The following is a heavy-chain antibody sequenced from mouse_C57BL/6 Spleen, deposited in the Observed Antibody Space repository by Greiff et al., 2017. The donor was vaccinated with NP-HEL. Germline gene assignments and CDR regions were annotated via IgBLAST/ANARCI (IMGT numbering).Heavy chain of an antibody. CDR1: GYTFTSYW. V-gene: IGHV1-52*01. CDR2: IDPSDSET. Sequence: QVQLQQPGAELVRPGSSVKLSCKASGYTFTSYWMHWVKQRPIQGLEWIGNIDPSDSETHYNQKFKDKATLTVDKSSSTAYMQLSSLTSEDSAVYYCARDSSGYPYYWGQGTTLTVSS. J-gene: IGHJ2*01. D-gene: IGHD3-2*02. CDR3: ARDSSGYPYY.